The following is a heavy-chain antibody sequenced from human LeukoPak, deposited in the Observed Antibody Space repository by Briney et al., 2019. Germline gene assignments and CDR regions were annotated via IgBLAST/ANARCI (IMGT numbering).Heavy chain of an antibody. Sequence: PGGSLRLSCAASGFTFGSPWMHWVRQAPGKGLVWVSRINSDGRATAYADSVKGRFTISRDNAENTLYLQMNSLRAEDTAVYYCARGTAGYHSSYFDYWGQGTLVTVSS. CDR2: INSDGRAT. V-gene: IGHV3-74*01. D-gene: IGHD3-16*02. CDR1: GFTFGSPW. J-gene: IGHJ4*02. CDR3: ARGTAGYHSSYFDY.